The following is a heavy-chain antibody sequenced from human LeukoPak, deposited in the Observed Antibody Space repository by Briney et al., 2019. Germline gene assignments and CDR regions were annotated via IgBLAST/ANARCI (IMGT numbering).Heavy chain of an antibody. CDR1: GGSFSGYY. CDR3: ARGGRDGYNY. V-gene: IGHV4-34*01. J-gene: IGHJ4*02. Sequence: SETLSLTCAVYGGSFSGYYWSWIRQPPGKGLEWIGEINHSGSTNYNPSLKSRVTISVDTSKNHFSLKLSSVTAADTAVYYCARGGRDGYNYWGQGTLVTVSS. CDR2: INHSGST. D-gene: IGHD5-24*01.